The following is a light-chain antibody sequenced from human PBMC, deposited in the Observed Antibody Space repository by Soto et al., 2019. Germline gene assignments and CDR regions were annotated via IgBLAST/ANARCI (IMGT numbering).Light chain of an antibody. Sequence: DIQMTQSPSSLSASVGDRVTITCRASQSISSYLNWYQQKPGKAPKLLINVASSLQSGVPSRFSGSGSGTDFTLTISSLQPEDFATYSCQQSFTTPWTFGQGTKLDI. J-gene: IGKJ1*01. CDR3: QQSFTTPWT. CDR1: QSISSY. CDR2: VAS. V-gene: IGKV1-39*01.